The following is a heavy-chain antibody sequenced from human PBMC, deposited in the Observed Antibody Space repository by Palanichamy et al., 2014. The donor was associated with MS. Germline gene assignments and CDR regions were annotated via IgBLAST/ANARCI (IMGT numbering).Heavy chain of an antibody. CDR2: IYYSGST. J-gene: IGHJ6*02. D-gene: IGHD1-7*01. CDR3: ARDTNLRGMDV. CDR1: GGSISSYY. Sequence: QVQLQESGPGLVKPSETLSLTCTVSGGSISSYYWSWIRQPPGKGLEWIGYIYYSGSTNYNPSLKSRVAISVDTSKNQFSLKLSSVTAADTAVYYCARDTNLRGMDVWGQGTTVTVSS. V-gene: IGHV4-59*01.